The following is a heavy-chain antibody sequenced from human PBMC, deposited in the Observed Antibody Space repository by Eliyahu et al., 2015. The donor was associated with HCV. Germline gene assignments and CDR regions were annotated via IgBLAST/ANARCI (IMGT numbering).Heavy chain of an antibody. D-gene: IGHD5/OR15-5a*01. V-gene: IGHV3-23*01. J-gene: IGHJ4*02. Sequence: VHLLESGGGLVQPGGSLXLSCAASGFNXGSYAMXWVRPTPGKGXXWIXTISGSGGLTYYGDSAKGRFTVSRDNSENTLYLQMNSLRAEDTAVYYCAKGADIVFMGFWLDYWGQGTLVTVSS. CDR3: AKGADIVFMGFWLDY. CDR2: ISGSGGLT. CDR1: GFNXGSYA.